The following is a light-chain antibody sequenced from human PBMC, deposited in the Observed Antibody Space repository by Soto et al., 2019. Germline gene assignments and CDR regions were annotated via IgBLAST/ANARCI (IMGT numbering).Light chain of an antibody. CDR3: ISYTGSSTSYV. CDR1: ISDVAGYNY. CDR2: EVS. Sequence: QSALTQPASVSGSPGQSITISCTGTISDVAGYNYVSWYQQHPGKAPKLMIFEVSNRPSGVSPRFSGSKSGNTASLTISGLQAEDEADYYCISYTGSSTSYVFGSGTKLTVL. J-gene: IGLJ1*01. V-gene: IGLV2-14*01.